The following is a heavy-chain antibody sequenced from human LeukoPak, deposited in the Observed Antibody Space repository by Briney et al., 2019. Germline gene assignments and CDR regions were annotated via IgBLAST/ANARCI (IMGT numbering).Heavy chain of an antibody. CDR2: IKQDGSEK. CDR1: GFTFSSYW. CDR3: ARGRDYLDY. V-gene: IGHV3-7*04. Sequence: PGGSLRLSCAASGFTFSSYWMSWVRQAPGKGLEWVAKIKQDGSEKDYVDSVKGRFTISRDNAKNSLYVQVNSLRAEDTAVYYCARGRDYLDYWGQGTLVTVSS. J-gene: IGHJ4*02.